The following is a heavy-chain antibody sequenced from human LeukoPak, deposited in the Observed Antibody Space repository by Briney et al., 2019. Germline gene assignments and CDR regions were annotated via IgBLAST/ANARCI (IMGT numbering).Heavy chain of an antibody. Sequence: SVKVSCKASGGTFSSYAISWVRQAPGQGLEWMGGIIPIFGTANYAQKFQGRVTITADESTSTAYMELSSLRSEDTAVYYCAREPVDTAMVTLYYGTDVWGQGTTVTVSS. D-gene: IGHD5-18*01. J-gene: IGHJ6*02. CDR3: AREPVDTAMVTLYYGTDV. CDR1: GGTFSSYA. V-gene: IGHV1-69*13. CDR2: IIPIFGTA.